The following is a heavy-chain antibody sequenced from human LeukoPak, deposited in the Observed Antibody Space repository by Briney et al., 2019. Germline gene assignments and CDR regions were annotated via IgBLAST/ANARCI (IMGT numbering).Heavy chain of an antibody. CDR3: ARGSYSGSFRGDY. CDR2: ISYDGSNK. J-gene: IGHJ4*02. CDR1: GFTFSSYA. Sequence: TGGSLRLSCAASGFTFSSYAMHWVRQAPGKGLEWVAVISYDGSNKYYADSVKGRFTISRDNSKNTLYLQMNSLRAEDTAVYYCARGSYSGSFRGDYWGQGTLVTVSS. D-gene: IGHD1-26*01. V-gene: IGHV3-30-3*01.